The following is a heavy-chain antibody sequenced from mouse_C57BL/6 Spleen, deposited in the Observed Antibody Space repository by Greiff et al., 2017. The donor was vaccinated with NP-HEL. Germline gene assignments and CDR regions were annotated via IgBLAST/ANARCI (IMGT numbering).Heavy chain of an antibody. Sequence: EVQLQQSGPELVKPGASVKMSCKASGYTFTDYNMHWVKQSHGKSLEWIGYINPNNGGTSYNQKFKGKDTLPGNKSSSTAYMEIRSPTSEDSAVYYCARDYSTWFAYWGQGTLVTVSA. CDR2: INPNNGGT. CDR3: ARDYSTWFAY. D-gene: IGHD2-5*01. V-gene: IGHV1-22*01. J-gene: IGHJ3*01. CDR1: GYTFTDYN.